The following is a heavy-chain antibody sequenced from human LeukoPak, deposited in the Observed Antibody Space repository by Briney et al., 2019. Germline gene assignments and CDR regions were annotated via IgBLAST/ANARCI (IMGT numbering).Heavy chain of an antibody. CDR3: AKSHDSSGSDY. J-gene: IGHJ4*02. Sequence: GGSLRLSCAASGFTFSSYVMSWVRQAPGKGLEWVSAISGSGGSTYYADSVKGRFTISRDSSKNTLYMQMNSLRAEDTAVYYCAKSHDSSGSDYWGQGTLVTVSS. CDR2: ISGSGGST. D-gene: IGHD3-22*01. CDR1: GFTFSSYV. V-gene: IGHV3-23*01.